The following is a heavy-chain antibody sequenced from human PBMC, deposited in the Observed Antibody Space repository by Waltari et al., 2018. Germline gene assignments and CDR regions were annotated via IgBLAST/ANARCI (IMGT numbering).Heavy chain of an antibody. V-gene: IGHV4-31*03. CDR1: GGSISSGGYY. Sequence: QVQLQESGPGLVKPSQTLSLTCTVSGGSISSGGYYWSWIRPHPGKGLEWIGYIYYSGSTYYNPSLKSRVTISVDTSKNQFSLKLSSVTAADTAVYYCARVRPEPRDAVAGGYWYFDLWGRGTLVTVSS. D-gene: IGHD6-19*01. CDR2: IYYSGST. CDR3: ARVRPEPRDAVAGGYWYFDL. J-gene: IGHJ2*01.